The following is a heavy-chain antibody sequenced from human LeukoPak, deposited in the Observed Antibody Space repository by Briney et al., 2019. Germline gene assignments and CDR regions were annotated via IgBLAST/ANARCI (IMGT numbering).Heavy chain of an antibody. CDR3: ATRPSSGYCAY. Sequence: GASVKVSCKSSGYTFTSYGISWVRQAPGQGLEWMGWISAYNGNTNYAQKLQGRVTMTTDTSTSTAYMEVRSLRSDDTAVYYCATRPSSGYCAYWGQGTLVTVSS. J-gene: IGHJ4*02. D-gene: IGHD3-22*01. CDR1: GYTFTSYG. V-gene: IGHV1-18*01. CDR2: ISAYNGNT.